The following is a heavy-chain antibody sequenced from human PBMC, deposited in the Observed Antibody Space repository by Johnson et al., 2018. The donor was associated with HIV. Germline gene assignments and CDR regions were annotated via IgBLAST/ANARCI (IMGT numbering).Heavy chain of an antibody. CDR3: ALEAVRSTDAFDI. CDR1: GFTFSYYG. V-gene: IGHV3-7*05. J-gene: IGHJ3*02. D-gene: IGHD3-10*01. Sequence: EVQLVESGGGVVQPGGSLRLSCAASGFTFSYYGMHWVRQSPGKGLEWVANIKQDGSEKYYVDSVKGRFTISRDNAKNSLYLQTNSLRAEDTAVYYCALEAVRSTDAFDIWGQGTMVIVSS. CDR2: IKQDGSEK.